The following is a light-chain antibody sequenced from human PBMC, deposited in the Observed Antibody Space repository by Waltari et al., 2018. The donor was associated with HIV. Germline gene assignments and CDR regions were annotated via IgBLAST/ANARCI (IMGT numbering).Light chain of an antibody. J-gene: IGLJ2*01. CDR3: SSYTSSSVV. V-gene: IGLV2-14*01. Sequence: QSALTQPASVSGSPGQSITISCTGTSSDVGGYNYVSWYQQHPGKATKLMCYVVSKRPSGVSNPLSGANAGTTAALTVSGLQAEDEADYYCSSYTSSSVVFGGGTKLTVL. CDR2: VVS. CDR1: SSDVGGYNY.